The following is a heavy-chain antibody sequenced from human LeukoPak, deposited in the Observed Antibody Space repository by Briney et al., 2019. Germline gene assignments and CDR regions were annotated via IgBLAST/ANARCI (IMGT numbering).Heavy chain of an antibody. CDR2: IRPNDGTT. CDR1: GFTFSSYG. V-gene: IGHV3-48*04. Sequence: GRSLRLSCAASGFTFSSYGMHWVRQAPGKGLEWISYIRPNDGTTHYADSVKGRFTISRDNAKNSLSLQMTSLRADDSAVYYCVRGQTSLDNWFDPWGQGTLVIVSS. J-gene: IGHJ5*02. CDR3: VRGQTSLDNWFDP.